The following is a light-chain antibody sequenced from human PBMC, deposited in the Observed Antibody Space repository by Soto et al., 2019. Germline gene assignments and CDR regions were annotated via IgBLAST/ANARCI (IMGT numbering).Light chain of an antibody. Sequence: IVMTQSPESLALSLGERATINCRSSQSVFFSSNKKNYLAWYQQKSGQPPKLLIYWAATRKSGVPDRFSGSGSGTDFTLTISSLQPEDVVVYYCQQYFSSWTFGQGTKGEL. J-gene: IGKJ1*01. CDR1: QSVFFSSNKKNY. CDR2: WAA. CDR3: QQYFSSWT. V-gene: IGKV4-1*01.